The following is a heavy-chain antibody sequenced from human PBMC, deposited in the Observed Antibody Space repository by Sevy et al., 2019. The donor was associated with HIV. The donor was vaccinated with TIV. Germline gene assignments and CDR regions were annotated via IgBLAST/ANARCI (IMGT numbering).Heavy chain of an antibody. V-gene: IGHV3-30*18. CDR1: GFTFSSYG. J-gene: IGHJ4*02. Sequence: GGSLRLSCAASGFTFSSYGMHWVRQAPGKGLEWVAVISYDGSNKYYADSVKGRFTTSRDNSKNTLYLQMNSLRAEDTAVYYCAKGGLRFIEGYFDYWGQGTLVTVSS. D-gene: IGHD3-3*01. CDR3: AKGGLRFIEGYFDY. CDR2: ISYDGSNK.